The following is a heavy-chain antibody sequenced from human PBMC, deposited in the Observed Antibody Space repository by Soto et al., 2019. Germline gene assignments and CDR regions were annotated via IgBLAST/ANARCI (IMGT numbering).Heavy chain of an antibody. CDR2: INGNGGAT. Sequence: EVQLVESGGGLVQPGGSLGLTGSPSGFTFNNFARTWLRQPPGKGLEYVSSINGNGGATHYADSVKGRFTISRDNSKNILFLRMSSLRPEDTALYYCVKDYGRNWNYVFDFWGQGTLVTVSP. J-gene: IGHJ4*02. CDR1: GFTFNNFA. V-gene: IGHV3-64D*08. CDR3: VKDYGRNWNYVFDF. D-gene: IGHD1-7*01.